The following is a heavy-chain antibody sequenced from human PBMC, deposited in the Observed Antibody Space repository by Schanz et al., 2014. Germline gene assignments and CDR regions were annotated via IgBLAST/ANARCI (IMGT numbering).Heavy chain of an antibody. CDR3: ARAARRTRVVPLYFDY. V-gene: IGHV4-34*01. CDR2: IYHTGST. J-gene: IGHJ4*02. D-gene: IGHD2-2*01. CDR1: GFTFRDYY. Sequence: QVQLVESGGGLVKPGGSLRLSCAASGFTFRDYYMSWIRQPPGKGLEWIGEIYHTGSTNYNPSLKSRVTISVDTSKNQFSLKLRSVTAADTAVYYCARAARRTRVVPLYFDYWGQGTLVTVSS.